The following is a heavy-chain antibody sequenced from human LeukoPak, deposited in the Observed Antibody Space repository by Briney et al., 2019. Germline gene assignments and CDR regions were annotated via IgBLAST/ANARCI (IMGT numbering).Heavy chain of an antibody. CDR3: ARDEEGSYSFDY. CDR2: IYSGGST. J-gene: IGHJ4*02. Sequence: GGSLRLSCAASGFTVSSNYMSWVRQAPGKGLEWVSIIYSGGSTDYADSVKGRFTISRDNSKNTLYLQMNSLSAEDTAVYYCARDEEGSYSFDYWGQGTLVTVSS. V-gene: IGHV3-53*01. CDR1: GFTVSSNY. D-gene: IGHD1-26*01.